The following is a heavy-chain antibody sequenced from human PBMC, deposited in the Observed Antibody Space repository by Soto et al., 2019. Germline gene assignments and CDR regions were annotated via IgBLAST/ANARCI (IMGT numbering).Heavy chain of an antibody. CDR2: IIPIFGTA. Sequence: SVKVSCKASGGTFSSYAISWVRQAPGHGLEWMGGIIPIFGTANYAQKFQGRVTITADESTSTAYMELSSLRSEDTAVYYCARDPYSSSSYYYYYGMDVWGQGTTVTVSS. CDR1: GGTFSSYA. V-gene: IGHV1-69*13. J-gene: IGHJ6*02. CDR3: ARDPYSSSSYYYYYGMDV. D-gene: IGHD6-6*01.